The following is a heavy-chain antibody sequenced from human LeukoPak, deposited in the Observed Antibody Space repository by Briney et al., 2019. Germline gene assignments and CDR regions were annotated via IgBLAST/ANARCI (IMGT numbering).Heavy chain of an antibody. V-gene: IGHV5-51*01. D-gene: IGHD1-26*01. J-gene: IGHJ4*02. CDR3: ARGPKWELLDFDY. Sequence: GESLKISCKGSGYSFTSYWIGWVRQMPGKGLEWMGIIYPGDSDTRYSPSFQGQVTISADKSISTAYLHWSSLKASDTAMYYCARGPKWELLDFDYWGQGTLVTVSS. CDR1: GYSFTSYW. CDR2: IYPGDSDT.